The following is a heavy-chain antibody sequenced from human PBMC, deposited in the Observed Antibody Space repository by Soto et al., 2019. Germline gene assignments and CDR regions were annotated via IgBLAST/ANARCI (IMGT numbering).Heavy chain of an antibody. CDR2: IIPIFGTA. D-gene: IGHD6-6*01. J-gene: IGHJ6*02. CDR1: GGTFSSYA. CDR3: ASSSSSGGMGSYYGMVV. V-gene: IGHV1-69*13. Sequence: ASVKVSCKASGGTFSSYAISWVRQAPGQGLEWMGGIIPIFGTANYAQKFQGRVTITADESTSTAYMELSSLRSEDTAVYYCASSSSSGGMGSYYGMVVWGPGTTVTVSS.